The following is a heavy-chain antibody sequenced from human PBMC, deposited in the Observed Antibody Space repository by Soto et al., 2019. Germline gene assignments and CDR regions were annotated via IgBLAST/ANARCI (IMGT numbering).Heavy chain of an antibody. CDR2: INSDGRST. Sequence: EVQLVESGGGLVQPGGSLRLSCAASGFTFSSYWMHWVRQAPGKGLVWVSRINSDGRSTSYADSVKGRFTISRDNAKNTLYLQMNSLRAEDTAVYYCASYYGSGIYHPKYWGQGSLFTVAS. J-gene: IGHJ4*02. D-gene: IGHD3-10*01. CDR3: ASYYGSGIYHPKY. CDR1: GFTFSSYW. V-gene: IGHV3-74*01.